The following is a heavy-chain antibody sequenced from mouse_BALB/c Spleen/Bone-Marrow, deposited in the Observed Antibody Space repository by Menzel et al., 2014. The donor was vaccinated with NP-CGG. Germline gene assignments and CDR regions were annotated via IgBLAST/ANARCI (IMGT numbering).Heavy chain of an antibody. J-gene: IGHJ2*01. Sequence: LEESGAELVKPGASVKLSCKTSGYTFTSYWIQWVKQRPGQGLGWIGEIFPGTGTTYYNEKFKDKATLTIDTSSSPAYMQLSSLTSEDSAVSFCARKGISTVIATSYYFDYWGQGSTLTVSS. V-gene: IGHV1S132*01. CDR2: IFPGTGTT. CDR3: ARKGISTVIATSYYFDY. CDR1: GYTFTSYW. D-gene: IGHD2-4*01.